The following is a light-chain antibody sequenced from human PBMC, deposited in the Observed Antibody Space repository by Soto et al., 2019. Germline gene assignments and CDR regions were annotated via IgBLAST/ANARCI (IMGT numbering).Light chain of an antibody. V-gene: IGKV3D-20*02. CDR3: QQRSNWPPT. CDR1: QAVSGYF. Sequence: EVVLTQSPGTLSLSPGETATLSCRASQAVSGYFLAWYQQRPGQAPRLLIYGAFTRAPGIPDRFTGSVSGTDFTLSISRLEPEDFAVYYCQQRSNWPPTFGQGTKVDIK. J-gene: IGKJ1*01. CDR2: GAF.